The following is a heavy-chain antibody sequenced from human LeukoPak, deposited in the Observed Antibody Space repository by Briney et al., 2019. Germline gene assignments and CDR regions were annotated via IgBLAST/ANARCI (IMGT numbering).Heavy chain of an antibody. CDR1: GFTFSSYE. CDR2: ISSSGSTI. D-gene: IGHD3-10*01. Sequence: GGSLRLSCAASGFTFSSYEMNWVRQAPGKGLEWVSYISSSGSTIYYADSVKGRFTISRDNAKNSLYLQMNSLRAEDTAVYYCARAPSPLGELFWYYFDYWGQGTLVTVSS. J-gene: IGHJ4*02. CDR3: ARAPSPLGELFWYYFDY. V-gene: IGHV3-48*03.